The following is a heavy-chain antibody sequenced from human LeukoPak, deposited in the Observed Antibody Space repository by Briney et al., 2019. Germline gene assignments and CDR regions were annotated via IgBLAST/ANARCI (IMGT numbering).Heavy chain of an antibody. Sequence: ASVKVSCKASGYTFTSYGISWVRQAPGRGLEWMGWISVYNGNTNYEQKLQGRVTMTTDTSTSTAYMELRSLRSDDTAVYYCARDPCHGALDYWGQGALVTVSS. CDR3: ARDPCHGALDY. J-gene: IGHJ4*02. V-gene: IGHV1-18*01. CDR1: GYTFTSYG. CDR2: ISVYNGNT. D-gene: IGHD2-2*01.